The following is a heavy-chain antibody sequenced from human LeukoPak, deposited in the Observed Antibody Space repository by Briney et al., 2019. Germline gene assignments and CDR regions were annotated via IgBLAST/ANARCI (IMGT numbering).Heavy chain of an antibody. D-gene: IGHD3-3*01. CDR2: IRYDGSNK. CDR3: AKDSRYDFWSGTHFDY. CDR1: GFNFSSYG. V-gene: IGHV3-30*02. Sequence: GGSLRLSCAASGFNFSSYGMHWVRQAPGKGLEWVAFIRYDGSNKYYADSVKGRFTISRDNSKNTLYLQMNSLRAEDTAVYYCAKDSRYDFWSGTHFDYWGQGTLVTVSS. J-gene: IGHJ4*02.